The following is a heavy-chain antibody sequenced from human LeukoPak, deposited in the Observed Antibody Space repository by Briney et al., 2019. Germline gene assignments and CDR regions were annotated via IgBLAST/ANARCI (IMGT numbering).Heavy chain of an antibody. CDR1: GFTFSNYG. Sequence: PGGSLRLSCAASGFTFSNYGMHWVRQAPGKGLEWVATIKEDGSENYYVDSVKGRFTISRDNAKNSLYLQMNSLRAEDTAVYYCARNSRSYNWFDPWGQGTLVTVSS. CDR3: ARNSRSYNWFDP. D-gene: IGHD4-11*01. CDR2: IKEDGSEN. J-gene: IGHJ5*02. V-gene: IGHV3-7*01.